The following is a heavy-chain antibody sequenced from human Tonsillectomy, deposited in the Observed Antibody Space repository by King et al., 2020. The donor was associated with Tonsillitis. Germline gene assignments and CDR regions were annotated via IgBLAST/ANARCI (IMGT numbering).Heavy chain of an antibody. CDR3: AKTYGGVIESDAFDI. Sequence: VQLVESGGGLAQPGRSLRLSCAASVFTFHDYAMHWARQAPGQGLEGVASISLKSGRCGYADSVKGRCFISIDNAKNSLYLQMNSLRPEDTAMYYCAKTYGGVIESDAFDIWGQGTMVTVSS. J-gene: IGHJ3*02. D-gene: IGHD3-16*02. CDR2: ISLKSGRC. CDR1: VFTFHDYA. V-gene: IGHV3-9*01.